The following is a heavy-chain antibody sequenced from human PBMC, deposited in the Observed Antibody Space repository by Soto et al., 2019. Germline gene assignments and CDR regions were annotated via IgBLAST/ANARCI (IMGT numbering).Heavy chain of an antibody. V-gene: IGHV3-33*01. CDR1: GFTFSSYG. J-gene: IGHJ4*02. CDR2: IWYDGSNK. D-gene: IGHD6-19*01. Sequence: QVQLVESGGGVVQPGRSLRLSCAASGFTFSSYGMHWVRQAPGKGLEWVAVIWYDGSNKYYADSVKGRFTISRDNSKNPLYLQMNSLRAEDTAVYYCAREEQWLVRGYDYWGQGTLVTVSS. CDR3: AREEQWLVRGYDY.